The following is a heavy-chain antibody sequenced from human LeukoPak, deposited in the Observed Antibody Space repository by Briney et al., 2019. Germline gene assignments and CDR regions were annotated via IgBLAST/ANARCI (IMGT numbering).Heavy chain of an antibody. CDR3: ARDKGRYCTNGVCYNYYYGMDV. CDR1: QYTFTDYA. D-gene: IGHD2-8*01. V-gene: IGHV1-3*01. CDR2: INAGNGKT. J-gene: IGHJ6*02. Sequence: ASVKVSCKASQYTFTDYAVHWVRQAPGQRLEWMGWINAGNGKTKYSQSFQGRVTITRDTSATTAYMELSSLTSEDTAVYYCARDKGRYCTNGVCYNYYYGMDVWGQGTTVTVSS.